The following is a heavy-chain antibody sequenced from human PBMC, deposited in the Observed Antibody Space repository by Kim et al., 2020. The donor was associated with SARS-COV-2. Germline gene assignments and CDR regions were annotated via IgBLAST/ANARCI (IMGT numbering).Heavy chain of an antibody. D-gene: IGHD6-19*01. CDR1: GFTFSSYA. J-gene: IGHJ6*02. CDR2: ISYDGSNK. V-gene: IGHV3-30*04. CDR3: ARASTPPGIAVAGLLYGMDV. Sequence: GGSLRLSCAASGFTFSSYAMHWVRQAPGKGLEWVAVISYDGSNKYYADSVKGRFTISRDNSKNTLYLQMNSLRAEDTAVYYCARASTPPGIAVAGLLYGMDVWGQGTTVTVSS.